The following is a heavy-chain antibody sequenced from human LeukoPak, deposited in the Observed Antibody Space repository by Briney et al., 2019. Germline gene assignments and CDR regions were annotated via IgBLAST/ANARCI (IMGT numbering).Heavy chain of an antibody. CDR1: GYTFTGYY. D-gene: IGHD3-22*01. CDR2: INPNSGGT. Sequence: ASVKVSCKASGYTFTGYYMHWVRQAPGQGLEWMGWINPNSGGTNYAQKFQGRVTLTRDTCISTAYMELSRLSSDDTAVYYCARERLDSSGYYHVHYYYYGMDVWGQGTTVTVSS. V-gene: IGHV1-2*02. CDR3: ARERLDSSGYYHVHYYYYGMDV. J-gene: IGHJ6*02.